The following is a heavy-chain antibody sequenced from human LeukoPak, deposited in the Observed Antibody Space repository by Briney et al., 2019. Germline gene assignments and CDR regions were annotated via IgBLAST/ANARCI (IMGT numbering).Heavy chain of an antibody. CDR3: ARHDAINAMIVGERPFEI. Sequence: SETPSLTRPVSGGSIRSYYWRWIRPPPGKRLEWTGYIYFTGSATYNPSLKCRATISGDTSKNQFSLNLSSVTAADTAVYYCARHDAINAMIVGERPFEIWGQGTLVTVSS. D-gene: IGHD3-22*01. V-gene: IGHV4-59*08. CDR2: IYFTGSA. J-gene: IGHJ3*02. CDR1: GGSIRSYY.